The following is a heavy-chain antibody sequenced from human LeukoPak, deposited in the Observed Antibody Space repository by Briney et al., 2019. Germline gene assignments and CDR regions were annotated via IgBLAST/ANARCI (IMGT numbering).Heavy chain of an antibody. V-gene: IGHV4-4*07. J-gene: IGHJ6*03. CDR3: ARIAAAGKVYYYYMDV. Sequence: PSETLSLTCTVSGGSISSHYWSWIRQPAGKGLEWIGRIYTSGSTNYNPSLKSRVTMSVDTSKNQFSLKLSSVTAADTAVYYCARIAAAGKVYYYYMDVWGKGTTVTVSS. CDR2: IYTSGST. CDR1: GGSISSHY. D-gene: IGHD6-13*01.